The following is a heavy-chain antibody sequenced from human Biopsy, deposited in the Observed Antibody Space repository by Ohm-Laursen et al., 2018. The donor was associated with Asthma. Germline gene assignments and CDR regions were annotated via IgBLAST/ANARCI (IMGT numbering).Heavy chain of an antibody. CDR3: ARCQVGYSSGWSLLLKKIYYSGMDV. J-gene: IGHJ6*02. CDR2: IMTGFGNT. D-gene: IGHD6-19*01. V-gene: IGHV1-3*04. CDR1: GYTFINYA. Sequence: ASVKVSCKASGYTFINYAIHWVRQAPGQGLEWLGGIMTGFGNTNYAQKFQGRVTITTDESTSTAYMEVTSLRSEDTAIYYCARCQVGYSSGWSLLLKKIYYSGMDVWGQGTAVTVSS.